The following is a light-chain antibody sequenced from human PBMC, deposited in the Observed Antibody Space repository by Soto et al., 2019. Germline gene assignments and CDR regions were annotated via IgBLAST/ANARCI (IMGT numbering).Light chain of an antibody. Sequence: QSVLTQPASVSGSPGQSITISCTGTSSDVGGYNSVSWYQQHPGKAPKLMIYDVSNRPSGVSDRFSGSQSGNTASLTISGLQAEDEADYYCSSYTSSSSYVFGSGTKLTVL. CDR3: SSYTSSSSYV. J-gene: IGLJ1*01. V-gene: IGLV2-14*01. CDR2: DVS. CDR1: SSDVGGYNS.